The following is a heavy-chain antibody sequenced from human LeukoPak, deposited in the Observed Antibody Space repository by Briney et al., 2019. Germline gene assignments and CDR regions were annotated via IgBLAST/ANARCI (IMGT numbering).Heavy chain of an antibody. V-gene: IGHV3-23*01. Sequence: PGGSLRLPCAASKLTFVNYAMSWVRQAPGKGLEWVSTISGSGDATYYADSVKGRFTISRDNSKSTLYLQMNSLRAEDTALYYCAREYYYDSGSYYGHFDYWGRGTLVTVSS. D-gene: IGHD3-10*01. CDR1: KLTFVNYA. CDR3: AREYYYDSGSYYGHFDY. J-gene: IGHJ4*02. CDR2: ISGSGDAT.